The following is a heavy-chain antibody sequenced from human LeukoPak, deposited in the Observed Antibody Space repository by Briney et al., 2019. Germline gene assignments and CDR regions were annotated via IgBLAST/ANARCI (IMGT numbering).Heavy chain of an antibody. CDR1: GFIFSSYS. D-gene: IGHD3-10*01. CDR2: IKQDGSEK. J-gene: IGHJ6*02. CDR3: AKDSRGSGSRYYGMDV. Sequence: GGSLRLSCAASGFIFSSYSMSWVRQAPGKGLEWVANIKQDGSEKYYVDSVKGRFTISRDNAKNSLYLQMNSLRAEDTALYYCAKDSRGSGSRYYGMDVWGQGTTVTVSS. V-gene: IGHV3-7*03.